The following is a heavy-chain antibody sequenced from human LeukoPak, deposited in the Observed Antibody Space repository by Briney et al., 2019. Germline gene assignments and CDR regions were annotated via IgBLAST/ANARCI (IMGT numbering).Heavy chain of an antibody. CDR1: GYTLTELS. Sequence: ASVKVSCKVSGYTLTELSMHWVRQAPGKRLEWMGGSDPEDGETIYAQKFQGRVTMTEDTSTDTAYMELSSLRSEDTAVYYCATSIIPAYSSSWEYDYWGQGTLVAVSS. CDR3: ATSIIPAYSSSWEYDY. V-gene: IGHV1-24*01. J-gene: IGHJ4*02. CDR2: SDPEDGET. D-gene: IGHD6-13*01.